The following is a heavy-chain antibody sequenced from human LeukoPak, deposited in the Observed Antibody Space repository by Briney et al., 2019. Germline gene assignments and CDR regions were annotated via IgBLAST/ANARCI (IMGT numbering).Heavy chain of an antibody. J-gene: IGHJ4*02. Sequence: GGSLRLSCAASGFTFSDYYMSWIRQAPGKGLEWLSYITYSGSDTYYADSVKGRFTISRDNAKNSLYLQMNSLRADDTAVYYCASEVVVTAIWGQGTLVTVSS. CDR3: ASEVVVTAI. V-gene: IGHV3-11*01. CDR1: GFTFSDYY. CDR2: ITYSGSDT. D-gene: IGHD2-21*02.